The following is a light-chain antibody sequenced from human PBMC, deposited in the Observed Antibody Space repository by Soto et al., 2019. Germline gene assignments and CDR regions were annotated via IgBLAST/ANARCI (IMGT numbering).Light chain of an antibody. Sequence: EIVLTQSPGTLSLSPGERATLSCRASQSVSSSFLAWYQHKPGQAPRLLIYGASSRATGLPDRFSGSGSGTDFTLTISRLEPEDFAVYYCQQYDSSPYTVGQGTKLEIK. CDR2: GAS. V-gene: IGKV3-20*01. CDR3: QQYDSSPYT. J-gene: IGKJ2*01. CDR1: QSVSSSF.